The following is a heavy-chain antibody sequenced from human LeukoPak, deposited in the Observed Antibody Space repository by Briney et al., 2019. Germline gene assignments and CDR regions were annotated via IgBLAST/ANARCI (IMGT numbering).Heavy chain of an antibody. CDR3: ARARDDYGDFFFDY. V-gene: IGHV3-21*01. CDR2: ITRNSSYI. Sequence: PGGSLRLSCAASGFTFSSYSMNWVRQAPGKGLEWVSSITRNSSYIYYADSVKGRFTISRDNAKNSLYLQMNSLRAEDTAVYYCARARDDYGDFFFDYWGQGTLVTVSS. J-gene: IGHJ4*02. CDR1: GFTFSSYS. D-gene: IGHD4-17*01.